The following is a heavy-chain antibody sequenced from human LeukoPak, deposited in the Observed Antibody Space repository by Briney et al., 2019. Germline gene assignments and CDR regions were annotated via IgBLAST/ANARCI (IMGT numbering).Heavy chain of an antibody. CDR3: ARDYYYDSRRDAFDI. J-gene: IGHJ3*02. CDR1: GGSISSYY. CDR2: IYTSGST. D-gene: IGHD3-22*01. Sequence: PSETLSLTCTVSGGSISSYYWSWIRQLAGKGLEWIGRIYTSGSTNYNPSLKSRVTMSVDTSKNQFSLKLSSVTAADTAVYYCARDYYYDSRRDAFDIWGQGTMVTVSS. V-gene: IGHV4-4*07.